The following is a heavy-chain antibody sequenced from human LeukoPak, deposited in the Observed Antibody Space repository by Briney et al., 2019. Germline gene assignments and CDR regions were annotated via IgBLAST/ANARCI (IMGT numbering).Heavy chain of an antibody. D-gene: IGHD3-9*01. CDR3: ARAPYYDILTGYHPHPVWFDP. J-gene: IGHJ5*02. CDR2: IKQDGSEK. Sequence: GGSLRLSCAASGFTCSSYWMSWVRQAPGKGLEWVANIKQDGSEKDYVDSVKGRFTISRDNAKNSLYLQMNSLRAEDTAVYYCARAPYYDILTGYHPHPVWFDPWGQGTLVTVSS. CDR1: GFTCSSYW. V-gene: IGHV3-7*01.